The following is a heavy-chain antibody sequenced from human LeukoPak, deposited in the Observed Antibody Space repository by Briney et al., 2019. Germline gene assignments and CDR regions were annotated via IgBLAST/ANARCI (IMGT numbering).Heavy chain of an antibody. Sequence: ASVKVSRKASGYTFTSYDINWVRQATGQGLEWMGWMNPNSGNTGYAQKFQGRVTITRNTSISTAYMELSSLRSEDTAVYYCARGGYGSGSHALWYYYYYMDVWAKGPRSPSP. CDR1: GYTFTSYD. D-gene: IGHD3-10*01. CDR2: MNPNSGNT. CDR3: ARGGYGSGSHALWYYYYYMDV. J-gene: IGHJ6*03. V-gene: IGHV1-8*03.